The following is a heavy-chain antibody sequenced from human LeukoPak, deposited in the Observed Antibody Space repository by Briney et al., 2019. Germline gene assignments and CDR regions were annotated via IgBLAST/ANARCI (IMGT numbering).Heavy chain of an antibody. Sequence: SETLSLTCTVSGGSISSSSYYWGWIRQPPGKGLEWIGSIYYSGSTYYNPSLKSRVTISVDTSKNQFSLKLSSVTAADTAVYYCVRQGGCSGGSCYPRSEYFQHWGQGTLVTVSS. D-gene: IGHD2-15*01. CDR2: IYYSGST. J-gene: IGHJ1*01. CDR1: GGSISSSSYY. CDR3: VRQGGCSGGSCYPRSEYFQH. V-gene: IGHV4-39*01.